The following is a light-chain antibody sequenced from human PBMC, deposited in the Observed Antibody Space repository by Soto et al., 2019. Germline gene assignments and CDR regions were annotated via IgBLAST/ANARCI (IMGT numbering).Light chain of an antibody. V-gene: IGKV1-39*01. Sequence: DIQLTQSPSSLSTSVRDKVTITCRASHSIRSYLNWVQQKPGKAPKLLIYDASSLQTGVPSRFSGSGSGTDFSLTISSLQPEDFATYYSQQSYSTPPWTFGQGTNVDIK. CDR2: DAS. CDR3: QQSYSTPPWT. CDR1: HSIRSY. J-gene: IGKJ1*01.